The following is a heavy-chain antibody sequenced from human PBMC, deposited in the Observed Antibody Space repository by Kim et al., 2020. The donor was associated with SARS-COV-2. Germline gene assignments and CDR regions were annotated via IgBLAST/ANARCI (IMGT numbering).Heavy chain of an antibody. CDR3: ARGGGYYYYGMDV. CDR2: INHSGST. Sequence: SETLSLTCAVYGGSFSGYYWSWIRQPPGKGLEWIGEINHSGSTNYNPSLKSRVTISVDTSKNQFSLKLSSVTAADTAVYYCARGGGYYYYGMDVWGQGTT. D-gene: IGHD3-16*01. V-gene: IGHV4-34*01. J-gene: IGHJ6*02. CDR1: GGSFSGYY.